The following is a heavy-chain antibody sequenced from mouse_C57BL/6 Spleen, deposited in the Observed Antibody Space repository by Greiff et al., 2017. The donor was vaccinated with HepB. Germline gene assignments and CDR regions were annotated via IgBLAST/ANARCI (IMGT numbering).Heavy chain of an antibody. V-gene: IGHV1-82*01. J-gene: IGHJ3*01. CDR2: IYPGDGDT. D-gene: IGHD2-5*01. CDR3: ARSFYSNYPAWFAY. Sequence: QVQLQQSGPELVKPGASVKISCKASGYAFSSSWMNWVKQRPGKGLEWIGRIYPGDGDTNYNGKSKGKATLTADKSSSTAYMQLSSLTSEDSAVYFCARSFYSNYPAWFAYWGQGTLVTVSA. CDR1: GYAFSSSW.